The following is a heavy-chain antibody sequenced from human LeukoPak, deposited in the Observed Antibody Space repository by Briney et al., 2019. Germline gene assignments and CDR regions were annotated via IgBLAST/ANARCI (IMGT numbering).Heavy chain of an antibody. V-gene: IGHV4-59*01. CDR2: ISYTGNT. Sequence: SETLSLTCTVSGGSISPYFWSWIRQPPGKGLEWIGYISYTGNTNKNPSLKSRVTISVDTSKNQFSLQLTSVTAADTVVYYCARDDYRGVTNFDPWGQGTLVTVSS. J-gene: IGHJ5*02. CDR3: ARDDYRGVTNFDP. CDR1: GGSISPYF. D-gene: IGHD3-10*01.